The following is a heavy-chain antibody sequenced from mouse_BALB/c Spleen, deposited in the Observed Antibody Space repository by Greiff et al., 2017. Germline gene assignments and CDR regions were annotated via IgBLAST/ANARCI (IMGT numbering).Heavy chain of an antibody. V-gene: IGHV14-3*02. CDR1: GFNIKDTY. J-gene: IGHJ2*01. CDR2: IDPANGNT. Sequence: VHVKQSGAELVKPGASVKLSCTASGFNIKDTYMHWVKQRPEQGLEWIGRIDPANGNTKYDPKFQGKATITADTSSNTAYLQLSSLTSEDTAVYYWARGIGRVDWWGQGTTLTVSS. CDR3: ARGIGRVDW.